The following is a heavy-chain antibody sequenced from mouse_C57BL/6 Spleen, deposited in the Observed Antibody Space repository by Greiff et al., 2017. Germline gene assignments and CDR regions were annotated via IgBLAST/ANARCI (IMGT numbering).Heavy chain of an antibody. CDR2: INPYNGGT. CDR1: GYTFTDYY. J-gene: IGHJ2*01. Sequence: EVQLVESGPVLVKPGASVKMSCKASGYTFTDYYMNWVKQSHGKSLEWIGVINPYNGGTSYNQKFKGKATLTVDKSSSTAYMELNSLTSEDSAVYYCERGEWGYWGQGTTLTVSS. CDR3: ERGEWGY. V-gene: IGHV1-19*01. D-gene: IGHD1-3*01.